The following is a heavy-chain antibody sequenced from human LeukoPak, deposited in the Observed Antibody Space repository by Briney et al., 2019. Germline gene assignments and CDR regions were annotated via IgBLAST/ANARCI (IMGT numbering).Heavy chain of an antibody. CDR3: ARGPGGYSYGRFDY. CDR1: GFTFSSYS. Sequence: KPGGSLRLSCAASGFTFSSYSMNWVRQAPGKGLQWVSSISSSSSYIYYADSVKGRFTISRDNAKNSLYLQMNSLRAEDTAVYYCARGPGGYSYGRFDYWGQGTLVTVSS. D-gene: IGHD5-18*01. V-gene: IGHV3-21*01. J-gene: IGHJ4*02. CDR2: ISSSSSYI.